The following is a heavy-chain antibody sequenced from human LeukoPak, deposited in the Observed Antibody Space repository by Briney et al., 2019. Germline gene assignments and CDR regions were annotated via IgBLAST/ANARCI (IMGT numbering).Heavy chain of an antibody. Sequence: SQTLSLTCTVSGGSISSGSYYWSWIRQPAGKGLEWMGRIYTSGSTNYNPSLKSRVTISVDTSKNQFSLKLSSVTAADTAVYYCAREGGARFQWLAYFDYWGQGTLVTVSS. CDR2: IYTSGST. D-gene: IGHD6-19*01. CDR3: AREGGARFQWLAYFDY. V-gene: IGHV4-61*02. J-gene: IGHJ4*02. CDR1: GGSISSGSYY.